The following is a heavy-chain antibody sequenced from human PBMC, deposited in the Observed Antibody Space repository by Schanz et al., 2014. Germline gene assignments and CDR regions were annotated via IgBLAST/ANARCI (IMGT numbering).Heavy chain of an antibody. J-gene: IGHJ5*01. Sequence: QVYLVESGGGVVQPGGSLRLSCAASGFIFTNYGLHWVRQAPAKGLEWVAVVGDTGTTKFYADSVKGRFTISRDNSKNTLYLQMNSLRAEDTALYHCARDRDAGGYDSWGQGTLVTVSS. CDR1: GFIFTNYG. CDR2: VGDTGTTK. D-gene: IGHD2-8*02. V-gene: IGHV3-30*02. CDR3: ARDRDAGGYDS.